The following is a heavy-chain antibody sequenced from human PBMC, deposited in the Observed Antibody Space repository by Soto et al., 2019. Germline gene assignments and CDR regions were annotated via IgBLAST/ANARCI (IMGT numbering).Heavy chain of an antibody. CDR3: ARVLPQRSPTRYCSSTSCYYGPFDP. Sequence: GASVKVSCKASGGTFSSYAISWVRQAPGQGLEWMGGIIPIFGTANYAQKFQGRVTITADESTSTAYMELSSLRSEDTAVYYCARVLPQRSPTRYCSSTSCYYGPFDPWGQGTLVTVSS. J-gene: IGHJ5*02. V-gene: IGHV1-69*13. D-gene: IGHD2-2*01. CDR2: IIPIFGTA. CDR1: GGTFSSYA.